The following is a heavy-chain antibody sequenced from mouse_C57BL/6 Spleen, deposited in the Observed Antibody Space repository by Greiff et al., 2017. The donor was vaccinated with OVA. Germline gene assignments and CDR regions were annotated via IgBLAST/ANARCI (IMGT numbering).Heavy chain of an antibody. D-gene: IGHD1-1*01. Sequence: QVQLQQSGAELVRPGSSVKLSCKASGYTFTSYWMDWVKQRPGQGLEWIGNIYPSDSETHYNQKFKDKATLTVDKSSSTAYMQLSSLTSEDSAVYYCARSKYYGSSPFAYWGQGTLVTVSA. CDR3: ARSKYYGSSPFAY. CDR1: GYTFTSYW. V-gene: IGHV1-61*01. CDR2: IYPSDSET. J-gene: IGHJ3*01.